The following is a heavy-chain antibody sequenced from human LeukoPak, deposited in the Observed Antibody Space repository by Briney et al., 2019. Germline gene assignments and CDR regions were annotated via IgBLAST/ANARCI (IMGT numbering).Heavy chain of an antibody. Sequence: SETLSLTCAVSGGSISSGGYSWSWIRQPPGKGLEWIGYIYYSGSTYYNPSLKSRVTISVDTSKNQFSLKLSSVTAADTAVYYCARATMGEPSSLDYWGQGTLVTVSS. D-gene: IGHD1-14*01. CDR2: IYYSGST. CDR1: GGSISSGGYS. CDR3: ARATMGEPSSLDY. V-gene: IGHV4-30-4*07. J-gene: IGHJ4*02.